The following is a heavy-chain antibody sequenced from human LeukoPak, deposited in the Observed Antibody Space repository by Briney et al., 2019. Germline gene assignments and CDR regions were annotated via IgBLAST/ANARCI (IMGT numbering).Heavy chain of an antibody. CDR3: ARHRSSWYWFDP. CDR1: GGSMSLYY. V-gene: IGHV4-59*08. D-gene: IGHD6-13*01. CDR2: IYYSRNT. J-gene: IGHJ5*02. Sequence: SETLSLTCTVSGGSMSLYYWRWLRQPPGKGGEWICYIYYSRNTNYNPSLKIRVPISLHRSKTQFSLNLTSVTAADTAVYYCARHRSSWYWFDPWGQGTLVTVSS.